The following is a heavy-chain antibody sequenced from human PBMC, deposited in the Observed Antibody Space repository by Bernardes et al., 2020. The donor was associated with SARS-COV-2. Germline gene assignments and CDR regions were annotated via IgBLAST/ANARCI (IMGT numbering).Heavy chain of an antibody. CDR1: GFTFDDYA. CDR2: ISWNSGSI. J-gene: IGHJ4*02. V-gene: IGHV3-9*01. CDR3: AKGRGYSSSPPDY. D-gene: IGHD6-13*01. Sequence: GGSLRLSCAASGFTFDDYAMHWVRQAPGKGLEWVSGISWNSGSIGYADSVKGRFTISRDNAKNSLYLQMNSLRAEDTALYYCAKGRGYSSSPPDYWGQGTLVTVSS.